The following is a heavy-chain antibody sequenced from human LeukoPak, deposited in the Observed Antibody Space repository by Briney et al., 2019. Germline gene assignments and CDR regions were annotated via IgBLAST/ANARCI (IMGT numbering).Heavy chain of an antibody. D-gene: IGHD6-19*01. Sequence: ASVKVSCKASGYTFTSYGISWVRQAPGQGLEWMGWISAYNGNTNYAQKLQGRVTMTTDTSTSKAYMELRSLRSDDTAVYYCARVKQWQPRSTWFDPWGQGTLVTVSS. V-gene: IGHV1-18*04. J-gene: IGHJ5*02. CDR1: GYTFTSYG. CDR2: ISAYNGNT. CDR3: ARVKQWQPRSTWFDP.